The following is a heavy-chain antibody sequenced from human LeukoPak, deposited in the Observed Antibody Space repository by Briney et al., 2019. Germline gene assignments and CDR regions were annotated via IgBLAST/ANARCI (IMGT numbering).Heavy chain of an antibody. CDR1: GFTFSSYG. V-gene: IGHV3-30*18. Sequence: GGSLRLSCAASGFTFSSYGMHWVRQAPGKGLEWVAVLSYDGSVKYYADSVKGRFTISRDNSKNTLYLQMNSLRAEDTAVYYCAKDPQYSGYLDYWGQGTLVTVSS. CDR2: LSYDGSVK. J-gene: IGHJ4*02. CDR3: AKDPQYSGYLDY. D-gene: IGHD5-12*01.